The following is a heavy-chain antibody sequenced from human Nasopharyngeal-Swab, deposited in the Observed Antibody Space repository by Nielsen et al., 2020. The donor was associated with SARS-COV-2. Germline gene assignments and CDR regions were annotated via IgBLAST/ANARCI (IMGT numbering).Heavy chain of an antibody. Sequence: GGSLRLSCKGSGYSFTSYWIGWVRQMPGKGLEWMGIIYPGDSDTRYSPSFQGQVTISADKSISTAYLQWRSLKASDTAMYYCARRYCSSTSCYFTFDPWGQGTLVTVSS. CDR2: IYPGDSDT. CDR3: ARRYCSSTSCYFTFDP. CDR1: GYSFTSYW. D-gene: IGHD2-2*01. V-gene: IGHV5-51*01. J-gene: IGHJ5*02.